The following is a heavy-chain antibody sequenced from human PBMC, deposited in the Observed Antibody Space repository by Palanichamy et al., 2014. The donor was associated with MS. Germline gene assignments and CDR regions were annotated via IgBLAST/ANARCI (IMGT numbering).Heavy chain of an antibody. J-gene: IGHJ6*02. CDR1: GYSFTSYW. CDR2: IYPGDSDT. CDR3: AREPYYYDSSGGDYYGMDV. D-gene: IGHD3-22*01. Sequence: EVQLVQSGAEVKKPGESLKISCKGPGYSFTSYWIGWVRQMPGKGLEWMGIIYPGDSDTRYSPSFQGQVTISADKSISTAYLQWSSLKASDTAMYYCAREPYYYDSSGGDYYGMDVWGQGTTVTVSS. V-gene: IGHV5-51*01.